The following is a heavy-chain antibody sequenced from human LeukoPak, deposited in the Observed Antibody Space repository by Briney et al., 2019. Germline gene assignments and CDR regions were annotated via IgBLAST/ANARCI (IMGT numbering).Heavy chain of an antibody. CDR1: GYSFTSYW. V-gene: IGHV5-51*01. CDR2: IYPGDSDT. CDR3: ARQSDYGEFY. D-gene: IGHD4-17*01. Sequence: GESLNTSCKGFGYSFTSYWIGWVGQLPGKGLEWMGIIYPGDSDTRYSPSFQGQVTISADKSISTAYLQWSSLKASDTAMYDCARQSDYGEFYWGQGTLVTVSS. J-gene: IGHJ4*02.